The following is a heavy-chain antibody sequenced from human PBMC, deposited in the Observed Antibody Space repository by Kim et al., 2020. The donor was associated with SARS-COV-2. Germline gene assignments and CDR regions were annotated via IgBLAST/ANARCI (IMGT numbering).Heavy chain of an antibody. CDR3: ARWGDSSGYYYWYFDL. Sequence: SETLSLTCTVPGGSISSYYWSWIRQPPGKGLEWIGYIYYSGSTNYNPSLKSRVTISVDTSKNQFSLKLSSVTAADTAVYYCARWGDSSGYYYWYFDLWGRGTLVTVSS. CDR2: IYYSGST. CDR1: GGSISSYY. V-gene: IGHV4-59*08. J-gene: IGHJ2*01. D-gene: IGHD3-22*01.